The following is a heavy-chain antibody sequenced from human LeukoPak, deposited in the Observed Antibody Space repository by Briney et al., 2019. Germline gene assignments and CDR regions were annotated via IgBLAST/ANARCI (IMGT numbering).Heavy chain of an antibody. V-gene: IGHV3-66*01. CDR1: GFTVSSNY. CDR3: ARPGIAVAGTSGPDYYGMDV. J-gene: IGHJ6*02. CDR2: IYSGGST. D-gene: IGHD6-19*01. Sequence: GGSLRLSCVVSGFTVSSNYMSWVRQAPGKGLEWVSVIYSGGSTYHADSVKGRFTISRDNSKNILYLQMNSLRDEDTAVYYCARPGIAVAGTSGPDYYGMDVWGQGTTVSVSS.